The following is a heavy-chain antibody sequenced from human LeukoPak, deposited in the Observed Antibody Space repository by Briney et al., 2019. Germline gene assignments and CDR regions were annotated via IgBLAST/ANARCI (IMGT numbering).Heavy chain of an antibody. D-gene: IGHD6-13*01. CDR1: GYSFTSYW. CDR2: IYPGDSDT. Sequence: GESLKISCKGSGYSFTSYWIGWVRQMPGKGLEWMGIIYPGDSDTRYGPSFQGQVTISADKSISTAYLQWSSLKASDTAMYYCARRSIAAAGTGPGDYWGQGTLVTVSS. V-gene: IGHV5-51*01. CDR3: ARRSIAAAGTGPGDY. J-gene: IGHJ4*02.